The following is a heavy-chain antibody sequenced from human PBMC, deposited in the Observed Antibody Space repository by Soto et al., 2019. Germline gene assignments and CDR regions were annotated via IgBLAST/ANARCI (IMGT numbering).Heavy chain of an antibody. Sequence: GGSLRLSCAASGFTFSSYAMSWVRQAPGKGLEWVSAISGSGGSTYYAESVKGRFTISRDNSKNTLYLQMNSLRAEDTAVYYCAKGSYRVVVAASLNYWGQGTLVTVSS. J-gene: IGHJ4*02. V-gene: IGHV3-23*01. D-gene: IGHD2-15*01. CDR2: ISGSGGST. CDR3: AKGSYRVVVAASLNY. CDR1: GFTFSSYA.